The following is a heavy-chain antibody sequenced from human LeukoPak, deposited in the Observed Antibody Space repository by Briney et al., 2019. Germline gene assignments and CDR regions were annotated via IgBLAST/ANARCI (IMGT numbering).Heavy chain of an antibody. CDR2: ISAYNGNT. CDR1: GYTLTSYG. Sequence: ASVKVSCKASGYTLTSYGISWVRQAPGQGLEWMGWISAYNGNTNYAQKLQGRVTMTTDTSTSTAYMELRSLRSDDTAVYYCARSRGYSYGPTNYYYYMDVWGKGTTVTVSS. D-gene: IGHD5-18*01. J-gene: IGHJ6*03. V-gene: IGHV1-18*01. CDR3: ARSRGYSYGPTNYYYYMDV.